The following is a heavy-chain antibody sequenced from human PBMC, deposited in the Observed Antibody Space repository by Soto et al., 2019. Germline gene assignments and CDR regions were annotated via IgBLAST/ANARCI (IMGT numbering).Heavy chain of an antibody. V-gene: IGHV3-30*18. CDR1: GFTFSSYG. J-gene: IGHJ4*02. CDR2: ISYDGSNK. CDR3: AKGDYYGSGSYYNHYFDY. D-gene: IGHD3-10*01. Sequence: QVQLVESGGGVVQPGRSLRLSCAASGFTFSSYGMHWVRQAPGKGLEWVAVISYDGSNKYYADSVKGRFTISRDNSKNPLYLQMNSLGAEDTAVYYCAKGDYYGSGSYYNHYFDYWGQGTLVTVSS.